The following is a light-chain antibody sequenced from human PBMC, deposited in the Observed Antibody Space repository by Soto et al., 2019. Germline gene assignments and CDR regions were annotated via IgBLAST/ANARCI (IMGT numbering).Light chain of an antibody. J-gene: IGLJ1*01. CDR2: EVS. V-gene: IGLV2-8*01. CDR3: SSYSGTNYPYV. CDR1: SSDVGGYNY. Sequence: QSALTQPPSASGSFGQSVTISCTATSSDVGGYNYVSWYQQHPGKAPKLMIYEVSERPSGVPDRFSGSKSGNTASLPVSGLQADNEADYYCSSYSGTNYPYVFGTG.